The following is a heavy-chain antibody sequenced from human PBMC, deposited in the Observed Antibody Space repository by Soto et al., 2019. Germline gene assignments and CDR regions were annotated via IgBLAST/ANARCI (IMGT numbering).Heavy chain of an antibody. CDR2: ISYDGSNN. CDR1: GFTFSSYA. V-gene: IGHV3-30-3*01. D-gene: IGHD6-6*01. Sequence: QVQLVESGGGVVQPGRSLRLSCAASGFTFSSYAMHWVRQAPGKGLEWVADISYDGSNNYYADSVKGRFTISRDNSKNTLSLQMNSLRAEDTAVYYCAAQDGFDIWGQGTMVTVSS. J-gene: IGHJ3*02. CDR3: AAQDGFDI.